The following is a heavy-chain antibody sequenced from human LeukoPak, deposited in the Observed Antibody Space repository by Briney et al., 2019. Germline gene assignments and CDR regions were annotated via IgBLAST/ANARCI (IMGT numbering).Heavy chain of an antibody. D-gene: IGHD5-12*01. Sequence: GGSLRLSCAASGFTFSSYSMNWVRQAPGKGLEWVSSISSSNYIYYADSVKGRFTISRDNAKKSLFLQMNSLRAEDTAVYYCARAGIVATIVMFDYWGQGTLVTVSS. CDR1: GFTFSSYS. V-gene: IGHV3-21*01. CDR2: ISSSNYI. CDR3: ARAGIVATIVMFDY. J-gene: IGHJ4*02.